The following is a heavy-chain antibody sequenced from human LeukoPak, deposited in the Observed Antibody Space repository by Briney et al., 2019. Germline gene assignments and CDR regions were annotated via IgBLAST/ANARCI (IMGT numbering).Heavy chain of an antibody. CDR2: IKSKTDDGTT. CDR3: TTGNVAAEAFEY. V-gene: IGHV3-15*01. J-gene: IGHJ4*02. D-gene: IGHD2-15*01. CDR1: GFTFSDGW. Sequence: GGSLRLSCAASGFTFSDGWLNWARHPPGKGLEWVGGIKSKTDDGTTEYAAPVKGRFTSSRDDSKNTLYLQMNSLKTEDTAVYYCTTGNVAAEAFEYWGQGTLVTVSS.